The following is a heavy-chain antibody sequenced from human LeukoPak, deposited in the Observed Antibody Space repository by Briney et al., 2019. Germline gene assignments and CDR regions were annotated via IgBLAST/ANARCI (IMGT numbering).Heavy chain of an antibody. D-gene: IGHD2-2*01. CDR1: GFTFSSYG. Sequence: PGGSLRLSCAASGFTFSSYGMHWVRQAPGKGLEWVAVISYDGSNKYYADSVKGRFTISRDNSKNTLYLQMNSLRAEDTAVYYCARIALGYCSSTSCYEGDYWGQGTLVTVSS. V-gene: IGHV3-30*03. CDR2: ISYDGSNK. J-gene: IGHJ4*02. CDR3: ARIALGYCSSTSCYEGDY.